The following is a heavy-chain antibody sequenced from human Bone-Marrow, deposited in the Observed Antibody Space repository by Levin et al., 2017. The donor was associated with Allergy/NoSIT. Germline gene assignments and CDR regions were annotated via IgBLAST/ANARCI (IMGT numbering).Heavy chain of an antibody. V-gene: IGHV4-59*01. CDR1: GASISSYY. CDR2: IYSSGNT. J-gene: IGHJ3*02. Sequence: SETLSLTCTVSGASISSYYWSWIRQPPGKGLEWIGFIYSSGNTNHNPSLKNRVTISIDTSKNQFSLKLSSVTAADTAMYYCARDLGIAADAFDIWGQGTMVTVSS. D-gene: IGHD6-13*01. CDR3: ARDLGIAADAFDI.